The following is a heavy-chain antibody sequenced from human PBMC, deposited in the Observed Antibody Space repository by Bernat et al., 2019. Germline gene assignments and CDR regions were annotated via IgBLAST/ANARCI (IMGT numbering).Heavy chain of an antibody. CDR3: ASDYYDSSGYYWFDP. CDR2: ISSSSSTI. D-gene: IGHD3-22*01. J-gene: IGHJ5*02. V-gene: IGHV3-48*01. Sequence: EVQLVESGGGLVQPGGSLRLSCAASGFTFSSYSMNWVRQAPGKGLEWVSYISSSSSTIYYADSVKGRFTISRDNAKNSLYLQMNSLRAEDTAVYYCASDYYDSSGYYWFDPWGQGTLVTVSS. CDR1: GFTFSSYS.